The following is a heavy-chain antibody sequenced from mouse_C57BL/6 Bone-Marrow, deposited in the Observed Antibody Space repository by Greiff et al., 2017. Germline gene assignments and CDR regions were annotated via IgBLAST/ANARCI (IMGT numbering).Heavy chain of an antibody. CDR1: GFTFSSYA. Sequence: EVQGVESGGGLVKPGGSLKLSCAASGFTFSSYAMSWVRQTPEKRLEWVATISDGGSYTYYPDNVKGRFTISRDNAKNNLYLQMSHLKSEDTAMYYCARDQGLITTVVATDAMDYWGQGTSVTVSS. V-gene: IGHV5-4*01. CDR3: ARDQGLITTVVATDAMDY. D-gene: IGHD1-1*01. CDR2: ISDGGSYT. J-gene: IGHJ4*01.